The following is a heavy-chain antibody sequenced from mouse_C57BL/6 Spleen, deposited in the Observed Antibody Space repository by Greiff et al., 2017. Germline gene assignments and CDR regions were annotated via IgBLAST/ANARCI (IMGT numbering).Heavy chain of an antibody. CDR2: IDPENGGT. V-gene: IGHV1-15*01. Sequence: QVQLKESGAELVRPGASVTLSCKASGYTFTDYEMHWVKQTPVHGLEWIGAIDPENGGTAYNQKFKGKAILTADKSSSTAYMELRSLTSEDSAVYYCTRDPYGYEAYWGQGTLVTVSA. J-gene: IGHJ3*01. CDR3: TRDPYGYEAY. CDR1: GYTFTDYE. D-gene: IGHD2-2*01.